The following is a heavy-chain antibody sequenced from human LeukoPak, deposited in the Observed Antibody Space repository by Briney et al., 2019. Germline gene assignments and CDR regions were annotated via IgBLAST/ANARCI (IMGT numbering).Heavy chain of an antibody. CDR3: ARGAYDILTGGVNYYYYGMDV. Sequence: SETLSLTCTVSGGSISSDYWSWIRHPPGKGLEWIGYIYYSGSTNYNRSLKSRVTISVDTSKNQFSLKLSSVTAADTAVYYCARGAYDILTGGVNYYYYGMDVWGQGTTVTVSS. CDR2: IYYSGST. D-gene: IGHD3-9*01. CDR1: GGSISSDY. V-gene: IGHV4-59*01. J-gene: IGHJ6*02.